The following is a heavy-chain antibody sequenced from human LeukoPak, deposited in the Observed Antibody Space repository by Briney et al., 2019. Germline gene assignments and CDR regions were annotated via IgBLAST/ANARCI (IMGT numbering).Heavy chain of an antibody. CDR3: ARSSLERHYSFDF. CDR1: GVTFSGYS. Sequence: GGSLRLSCSTSGVTFSGYSMNWVRRAPGKGLEWLSYISASGGTTYYADSVNGRFTISRDNDKNSLFLEMNSLRVDDTAMYFCARSSLERHYSFDFWGRGTLVTVSS. J-gene: IGHJ4*02. D-gene: IGHD1-1*01. V-gene: IGHV3-48*01. CDR2: ISASGGTT.